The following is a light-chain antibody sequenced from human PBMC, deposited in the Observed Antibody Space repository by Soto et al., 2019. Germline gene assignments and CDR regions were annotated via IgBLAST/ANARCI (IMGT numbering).Light chain of an antibody. V-gene: IGKV3-11*01. CDR3: QQRSNWPPWIT. CDR2: DAS. CDR1: QAISNY. J-gene: IGKJ5*01. Sequence: TQSPSFLSASVGDRVTITCRASQAISNYLNWYQQKPGQAPRLLIYDASNRATGIPARFSGSGSGTDFTLTISSVEPEDFAVYYCQQRSNWPPWITFGQGTRLEIK.